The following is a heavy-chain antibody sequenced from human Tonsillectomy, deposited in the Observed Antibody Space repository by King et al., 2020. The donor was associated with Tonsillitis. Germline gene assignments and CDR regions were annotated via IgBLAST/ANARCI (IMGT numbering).Heavy chain of an antibody. Sequence: VQLVESGGGVVQPGRSLRLSCAASGFTFSSYGMHWVRQAPGKGLQWVAFISYDGSNKYYEDSVKGRFTISRDNSKNTLYLQMNSLRAEDTAVYYCANGRGGYPTWGQGTLVTVSS. V-gene: IGHV3-30*18. CDR1: GFTFSSYG. CDR3: ANGRGGYPT. J-gene: IGHJ4*02. D-gene: IGHD5-12*01. CDR2: ISYDGSNK.